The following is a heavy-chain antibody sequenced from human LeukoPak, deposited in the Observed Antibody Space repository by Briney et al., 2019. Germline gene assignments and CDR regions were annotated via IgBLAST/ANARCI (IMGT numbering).Heavy chain of an antibody. CDR3: ARKIRYFDRFYYMDV. Sequence: SSETLSLTCTVSGGSISSSSYYWGWIRQPPGKGLEWIGSIYYSGSTYYNPSLKSRVTISVDTSKNQFSLKLSSVTAADTAVYYCARKIRYFDRFYYMDVWGKGTTVTISS. CDR1: GGSISSSSYY. CDR2: IYYSGST. D-gene: IGHD3-9*01. J-gene: IGHJ6*03. V-gene: IGHV4-39*01.